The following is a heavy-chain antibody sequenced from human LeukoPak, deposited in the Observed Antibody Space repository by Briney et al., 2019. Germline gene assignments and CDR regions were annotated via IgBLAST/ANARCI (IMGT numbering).Heavy chain of an antibody. D-gene: IGHD3-10*01. CDR3: ASRPRITMVRGVKWSGGFDY. CDR1: GGSISSSSYY. Sequence: SETLSLTCTVSGGSISSSSYYWGWIRQPPGKGLEWIGSIYYSGSTYYNPSLKSRVTISVDTSKNQFSLKLSSVTAADTAVYYCASRPRITMVRGVKWSGGFDYWGQGTLVTVSS. CDR2: IYYSGST. J-gene: IGHJ4*02. V-gene: IGHV4-39*07.